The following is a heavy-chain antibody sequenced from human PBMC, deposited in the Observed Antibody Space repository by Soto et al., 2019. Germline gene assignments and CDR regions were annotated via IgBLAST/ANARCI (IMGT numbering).Heavy chain of an antibody. Sequence: PSETLSLTCAVSGFSISSGYFWGWIRQPPGKGPEWLGSIYHSGTTYYNPSVKGRVTISVDTSKNQFSLKMSSVTAADTAVYYCESASSGYYWFDTWGQGTLVTVSS. D-gene: IGHD3-22*01. CDR2: IYHSGTT. CDR1: GFSISSGYF. V-gene: IGHV4-38-2*01. CDR3: ESASSGYYWFDT. J-gene: IGHJ5*02.